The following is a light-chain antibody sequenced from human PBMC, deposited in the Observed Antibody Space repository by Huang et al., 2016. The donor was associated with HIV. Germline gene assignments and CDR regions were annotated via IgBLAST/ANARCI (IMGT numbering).Light chain of an antibody. Sequence: DIVMTQSPDSLDVSLGERATINCKSSQSILYSSTDKSYLAWYHQKPGHPPKLLIYWASPRESGVPDRFSGSGSGTDFTLTISSLQAEDVAVYYCQQYYSSPFTFGPGTKVDIK. CDR3: QQYYSSPFT. CDR1: QSILYSSTDKSY. CDR2: WAS. V-gene: IGKV4-1*01. J-gene: IGKJ3*01.